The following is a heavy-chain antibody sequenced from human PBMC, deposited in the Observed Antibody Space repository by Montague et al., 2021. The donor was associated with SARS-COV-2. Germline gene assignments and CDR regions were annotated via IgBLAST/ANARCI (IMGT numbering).Heavy chain of an antibody. CDR1: GYTFTSYG. CDR2: ISAYNGNT. Sequence: SVKVSCKASGYTFTSYGISWVRQAPGQGLEWMGWISAYNGNTNYAQKLQGRVTMTTETSTSTAYMELRSLRSDDTAVYYCAREWSVVSPFDYWGQGTLVTVSS. D-gene: IGHD2-15*01. V-gene: IGHV1-18*01. J-gene: IGHJ4*02. CDR3: AREWSVVSPFDY.